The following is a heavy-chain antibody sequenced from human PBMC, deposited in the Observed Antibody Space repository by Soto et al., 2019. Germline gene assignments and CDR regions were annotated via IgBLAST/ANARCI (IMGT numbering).Heavy chain of an antibody. CDR2: IKQDGSEK. D-gene: IGHD3-3*01. CDR1: GFTFSSYW. J-gene: IGHJ5*02. CDR3: ARDWGSPYYDFWSGRFDP. V-gene: IGHV3-7*01. Sequence: GGSLRLSCAASGFTFSSYWMSWVRQAPGKGLEWVANIKQDGSEKYYVDSVKGRFTISRDNAKNSLYLQMNSLRAEDTAVYYCARDWGSPYYDFWSGRFDPWGQGTLVTVSS.